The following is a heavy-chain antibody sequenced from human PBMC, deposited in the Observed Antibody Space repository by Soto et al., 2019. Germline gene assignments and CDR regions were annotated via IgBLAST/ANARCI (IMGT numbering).Heavy chain of an antibody. CDR3: AKGAGPMATAMVPNAYYYYYYMDV. CDR2: ISGSGGST. J-gene: IGHJ6*03. CDR1: GFTFSSYA. V-gene: IGHV3-23*01. Sequence: GGSLRLSCAASGFTFSSYAMSWVRQAPGKGLEWVSAISGSGGSTYYADSVKGRFTISRDNSKNTLYLQMNSLRAEDTAVYYCAKGAGPMATAMVPNAYYYYYYMDVWGKGTTVTVSS. D-gene: IGHD5-18*01.